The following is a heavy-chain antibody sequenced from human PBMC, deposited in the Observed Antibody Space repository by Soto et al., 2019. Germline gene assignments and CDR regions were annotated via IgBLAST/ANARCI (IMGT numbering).Heavy chain of an antibody. J-gene: IGHJ1*01. Sequence: QVQLQESGPGLVKPSQTLSLTCTVSGGSISSGGYYWSWIRQLPGKGLEWIGYIYYSGSTYYNPSLRRRGXXSXDXXKNQFSLRLGSVTAADTAVYYCARGFRDGPQYFHHWGQGTLVTVSS. V-gene: IGHV4-31*03. CDR1: GGSISSGGYY. CDR2: IYYSGST. CDR3: ARGFRDGPQYFHH. D-gene: IGHD2-8*01.